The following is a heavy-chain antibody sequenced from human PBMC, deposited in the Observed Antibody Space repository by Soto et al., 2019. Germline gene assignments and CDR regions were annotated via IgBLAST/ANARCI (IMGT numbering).Heavy chain of an antibody. J-gene: IGHJ5*02. CDR2: MYYSDTT. V-gene: IGHV4-59*01. Sequence: SQTLSLACTVSGVSIKDYYWSWIRQTPGKGLEWVGFMYYSDTTKYNPSLKGRLNMSLHTSKNQVSLHLKPVTAAGTAVYYCARANSSTWYKLEYKWFVPWGQGTLVTVSS. D-gene: IGHD6-13*01. CDR3: ARANSSTWYKLEYKWFVP. CDR1: GVSIKDYY.